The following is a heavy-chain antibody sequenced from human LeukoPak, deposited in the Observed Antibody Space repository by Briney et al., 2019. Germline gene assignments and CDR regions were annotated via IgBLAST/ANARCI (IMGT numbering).Heavy chain of an antibody. CDR2: IHYSGST. CDR1: GGSISSFY. Sequence: SETLPLTCTVSGGSISSFYWTWIRQPPGKGLEWIGNIHYSGSTNYNPSLKSRVTISVDTSKNQFSLKLNSVTAADTAVYYCARGVATMRPPYYYYYMDVWGKGTTVTISS. J-gene: IGHJ6*03. V-gene: IGHV4-59*01. D-gene: IGHD5-12*01. CDR3: ARGVATMRPPYYYYYMDV.